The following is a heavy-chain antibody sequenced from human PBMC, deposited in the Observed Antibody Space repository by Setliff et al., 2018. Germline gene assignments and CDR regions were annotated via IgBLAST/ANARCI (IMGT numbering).Heavy chain of an antibody. CDR2: IHYRGTT. CDR3: ARMSGFQYMDV. V-gene: IGHV4-39*07. J-gene: IGHJ6*03. Sequence: SETLSLTCTVSGASINSGSNYWGWTRQPPGKGLEWIGRIHYRGTTYSTYYNPSLKSRATISIDTSKSQFSLKLSSMTAADTAVYYCARMSGFQYMDVWGKGTTVTVSS. D-gene: IGHD2-21*01. CDR1: GASINSGSNY.